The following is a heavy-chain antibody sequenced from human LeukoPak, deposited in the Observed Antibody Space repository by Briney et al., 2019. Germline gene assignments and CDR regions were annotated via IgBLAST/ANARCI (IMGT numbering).Heavy chain of an antibody. J-gene: IGHJ4*02. D-gene: IGHD6-19*01. Sequence: PSETLSLTCAVYGGSFSGYYWSWIRQPPGKGLEWIGEINHSGSTNYNPSLKSRVTISVDTSKNQFPLKLSSVTAADTAVYYCARRSGWYSRDFDYWGQGTLVTVSS. CDR3: ARRSGWYSRDFDY. CDR2: INHSGST. CDR1: GGSFSGYY. V-gene: IGHV4-34*01.